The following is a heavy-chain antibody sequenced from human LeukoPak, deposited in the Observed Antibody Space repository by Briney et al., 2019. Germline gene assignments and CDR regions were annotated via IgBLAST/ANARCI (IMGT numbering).Heavy chain of an antibody. Sequence: SETLSLTCAVYGGSFSGYYWSWIRQPPGKGLEWIGEINHSGSTNYNPSLKSRVTISVDTSRNQFSLKLSSVTAADTAVDYCARNFDLWGRGTLVTVSS. CDR1: GGSFSGYY. CDR2: INHSGST. CDR3: ARNFDL. V-gene: IGHV4-34*01. J-gene: IGHJ2*01.